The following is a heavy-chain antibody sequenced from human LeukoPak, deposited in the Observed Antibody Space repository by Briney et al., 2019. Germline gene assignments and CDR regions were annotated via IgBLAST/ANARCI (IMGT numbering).Heavy chain of an antibody. CDR1: GFTFDDYA. Sequence: GGSLRLSCAASGFTFDDYAMHWVRQAPGKGLEWVSGISWNSGSIGYADSVKGRFTISRDNAKNSLYLQMNSLRAEDTALYYCAKGQEQLASYGMDVWGQGTTVTVSS. J-gene: IGHJ6*02. D-gene: IGHD6-13*01. CDR3: AKGQEQLASYGMDV. CDR2: ISWNSGSI. V-gene: IGHV3-9*01.